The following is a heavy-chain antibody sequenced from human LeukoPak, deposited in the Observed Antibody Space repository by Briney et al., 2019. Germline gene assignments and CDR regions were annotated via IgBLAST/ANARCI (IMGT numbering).Heavy chain of an antibody. CDR2: ISTSSSYT. J-gene: IGHJ4*02. V-gene: IGHV3-11*06. D-gene: IGHD2-21*01. CDR1: GFTFSDYY. Sequence: GGSLRPSCAASGFTFSDYYMSWIRQAPGKGLEWVSYISTSSSYTNYADSVKGRFTISRDNAKNSLYLQMNSLRAEDTAVYYCARGTGSGEYYFDYWGQGTLVTVSS. CDR3: ARGTGSGEYYFDY.